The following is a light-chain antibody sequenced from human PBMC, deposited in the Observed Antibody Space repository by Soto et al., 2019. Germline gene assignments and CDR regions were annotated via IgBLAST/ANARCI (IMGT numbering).Light chain of an antibody. Sequence: QSVLTRPASVSGSPGQSITISCTGTSSDVGGYNYVSWYQQHPGKAPKLMIYDVSNRPSGVSNRFSGSKSGNTASLTISGLQAEDEADYYCSSYTSSSGVFGGGTKLTVL. CDR1: SSDVGGYNY. CDR3: SSYTSSSGV. CDR2: DVS. J-gene: IGLJ2*01. V-gene: IGLV2-14*01.